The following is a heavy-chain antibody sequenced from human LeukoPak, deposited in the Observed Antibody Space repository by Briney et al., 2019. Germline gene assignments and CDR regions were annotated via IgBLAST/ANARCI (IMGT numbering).Heavy chain of an antibody. V-gene: IGHV4-61*02. J-gene: IGHJ6*02. CDR3: ARAPAIVVVPAANYYYYGMDV. D-gene: IGHD2-2*01. Sequence: SQTLSLTCTVSGGSISSGSYYWSWTRQPAGKGLEWIGRIYTSGTTNYNPSLKSRVTISVETSKNQFSLKLSSVTAADTAVYYCARAPAIVVVPAANYYYYGMDVWGQGTTVTVSS. CDR2: IYTSGTT. CDR1: GGSISSGSYY.